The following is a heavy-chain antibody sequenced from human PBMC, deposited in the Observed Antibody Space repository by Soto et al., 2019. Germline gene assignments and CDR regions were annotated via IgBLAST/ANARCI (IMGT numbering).Heavy chain of an antibody. CDR2: IIPIFGTA. D-gene: IGHD5-12*01. CDR1: GGTFSSYA. V-gene: IGHV1-69*13. J-gene: IGHJ3*02. CDR3: ASGGYDLYAFDI. Sequence: ASVKVSCKASGGTFSSYAISWVRQAPGQGLEWMGGIIPIFGTANYAQKFQGRVTITADESTSTAYMELSSLRSEDTAVYYCASGGYDLYAFDIWGQGTMVTVSS.